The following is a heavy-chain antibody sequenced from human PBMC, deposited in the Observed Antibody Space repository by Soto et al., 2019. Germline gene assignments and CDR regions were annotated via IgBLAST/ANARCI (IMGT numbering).Heavy chain of an antibody. D-gene: IGHD6-19*01. V-gene: IGHV3-30*18. CDR2: VSHDGRNT. Sequence: VQLVESGGGVVQTGRSLRLSCAASGFTFSDYATHLVRQAPGKGLEWVAVVSHDGRNTHYADSVKSRFTISRDSSKYTVSREMTSLRAEDTAVYYCAKGGRQWLVRSYLNYWGQGALVTVSS. CDR3: AKGGRQWLVRSYLNY. CDR1: GFTFSDYA. J-gene: IGHJ4*02.